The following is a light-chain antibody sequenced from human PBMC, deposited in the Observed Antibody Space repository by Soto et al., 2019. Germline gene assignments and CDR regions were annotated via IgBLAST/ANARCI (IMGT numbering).Light chain of an antibody. Sequence: EIVLTQSPGTLSLSPGERATLFCRASQSVSSSYLAWYQQKPGQAPRLLIYGSSSRATGIPDRFSGSGSGTDFTLTISRLEPEDLAVYYCQQYGSSPQTFGQGTKVDIK. CDR2: GSS. CDR1: QSVSSSY. CDR3: QQYGSSPQT. V-gene: IGKV3-20*01. J-gene: IGKJ1*01.